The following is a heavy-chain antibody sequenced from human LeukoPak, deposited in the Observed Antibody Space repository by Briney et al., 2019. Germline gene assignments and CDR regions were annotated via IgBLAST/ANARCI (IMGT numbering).Heavy chain of an antibody. D-gene: IGHD3-22*01. CDR1: GFTFSSYG. Sequence: GALRLSCAASGFTFSSYGMSWVRQAPGKGLEWVSAISGSGGSTYYADSVKGRFTISRDNSKNTLYLQMNSLRAEDTAVYYCARDDTMILGWFDPWGQGTLVTVSS. J-gene: IGHJ5*02. CDR3: ARDDTMILGWFDP. V-gene: IGHV3-23*01. CDR2: ISGSGGST.